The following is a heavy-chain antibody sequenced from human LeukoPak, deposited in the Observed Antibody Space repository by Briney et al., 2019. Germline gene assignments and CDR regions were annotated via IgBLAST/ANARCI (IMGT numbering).Heavy chain of an antibody. CDR3: AKDYYDSSGYMVHFDY. J-gene: IGHJ4*02. Sequence: PGGSLRLSCAASGFTFDDYAMHWVRQAPGKGLEWVSLISGDGGSTYYADSVEGRFTISRDNSKNSLYLQMNSLRTEDTALYYCAKDYYDSSGYMVHFDYWGQGTLVTVSS. D-gene: IGHD3-22*01. CDR2: ISGDGGST. V-gene: IGHV3-43*02. CDR1: GFTFDDYA.